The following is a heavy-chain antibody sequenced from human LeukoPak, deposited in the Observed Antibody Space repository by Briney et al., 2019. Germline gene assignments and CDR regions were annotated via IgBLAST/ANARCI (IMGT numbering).Heavy chain of an antibody. CDR3: ARDSPYYELGRQHKSGMDGHYYYGMDV. CDR2: ISAYNGNT. CDR1: GYTFSSYG. V-gene: IGHV1-18*01. Sequence: ASVKVSCKASGYTFSSYGISWVRQAPGQGLEWMGWISAYNGNTNYVQKFQGRVTMTTATSTSTAYMELRSLRSDDTAVYYCARDSPYYELGRQHKSGMDGHYYYGMDVWGQGTTVTVSS. D-gene: IGHD3-16*01. J-gene: IGHJ6*02.